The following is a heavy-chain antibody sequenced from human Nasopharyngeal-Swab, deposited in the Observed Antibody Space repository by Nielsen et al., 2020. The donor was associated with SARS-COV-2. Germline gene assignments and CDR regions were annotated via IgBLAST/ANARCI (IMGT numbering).Heavy chain of an antibody. Sequence: GGSLRLSCKVSGYSFIDYWIGWVRQMPGSGLEWMGLLYPGDSDTRYNPSFQGQVTISADNSISTAYLQWGSLKASDSAMYYCARPLAAASYYFDYWGQGTLVTVSS. V-gene: IGHV5-51*03. D-gene: IGHD6-25*01. CDR1: GYSFIDYW. CDR2: LYPGDSDT. J-gene: IGHJ4*02. CDR3: ARPLAAASYYFDY.